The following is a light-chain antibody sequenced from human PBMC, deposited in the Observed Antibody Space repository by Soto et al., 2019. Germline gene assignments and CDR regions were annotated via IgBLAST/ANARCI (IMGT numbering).Light chain of an antibody. CDR3: QQYGSSPRT. CDR1: QSVTSNY. V-gene: IGKV3-20*01. Sequence: EIVLTQSPGTLSLSPGERATLSCRASQSVTSNYLAWYQQKPGQAPRLLIYGASTRATGIPGRFSGSGSGPDFPLTITRLEPEDFAVYYCQQYGSSPRTFGQGTKLEIK. CDR2: GAS. J-gene: IGKJ2*01.